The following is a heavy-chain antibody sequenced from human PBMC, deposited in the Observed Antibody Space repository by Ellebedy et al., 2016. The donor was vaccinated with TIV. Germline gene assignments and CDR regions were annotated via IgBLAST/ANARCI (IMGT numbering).Heavy chain of an antibody. CDR2: IGTAGDT. CDR3: ARDLRLAVGTFDY. D-gene: IGHD6-19*01. CDR1: GFTFSSYD. J-gene: IGHJ4*02. V-gene: IGHV3-13*04. Sequence: GESLKISCAASGFTFSSYDMHWVRQATGKGLEWVSAIGTAGDTYYPGSVKGRFTISRDNSKNTLYLQMNSLRAEDTAVYYCARDLRLAVGTFDYWGQGTLVTVSS.